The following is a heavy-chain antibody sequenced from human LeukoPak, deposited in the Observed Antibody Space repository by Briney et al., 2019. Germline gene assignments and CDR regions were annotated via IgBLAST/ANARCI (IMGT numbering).Heavy chain of an antibody. V-gene: IGHV4-34*01. Sequence: GSLRLSCAASGFTFSSFAWSWIRQPPGKGLEWIGEINHSGSTNYNPSLKSRVTISVDTSKNQFSLKLSSVTAADTAVYYCARAGIVSWFDPWGQGTLVTVSS. J-gene: IGHJ5*02. CDR1: GFTFSSFA. D-gene: IGHD1-26*01. CDR3: ARAGIVSWFDP. CDR2: INHSGST.